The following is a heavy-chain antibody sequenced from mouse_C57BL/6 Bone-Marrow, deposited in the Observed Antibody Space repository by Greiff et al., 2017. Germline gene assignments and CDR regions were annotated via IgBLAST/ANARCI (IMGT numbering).Heavy chain of an antibody. CDR2: IWSGGST. V-gene: IGHV2-2*01. J-gene: IGHJ2*01. CDR3: ATYYSGYFDY. D-gene: IGHD2-12*01. Sequence: VQLQESGPGLVQPSQSLSITCTVSGFSLTSYGVHWVRQSPGKGLAWLGVIWSGGSTDYNAAFISRLSISKGNSKSQVFFKMHSLQADDSAIYYCATYYSGYFDYWGQGTTLTVTS. CDR1: GFSLTSYG.